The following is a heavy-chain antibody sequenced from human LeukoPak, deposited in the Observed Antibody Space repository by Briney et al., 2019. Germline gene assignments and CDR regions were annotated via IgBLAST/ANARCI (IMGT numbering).Heavy chain of an antibody. J-gene: IGHJ4*02. V-gene: IGHV3-23*01. Sequence: GGSLRLCCAASGFTVSSYAMSWVRQAPGKGLEWVSAISGSGGSTYYADSVKGRFTISRDNSKNTLYLQMNSLRAEDTAVYYCAKDGDFWSGYYPFDYWGQGTLVTVSS. CDR1: GFTVSSYA. D-gene: IGHD3-3*01. CDR3: AKDGDFWSGYYPFDY. CDR2: ISGSGGST.